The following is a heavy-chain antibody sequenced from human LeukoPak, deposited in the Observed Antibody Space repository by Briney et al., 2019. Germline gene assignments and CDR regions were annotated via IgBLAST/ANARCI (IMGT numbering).Heavy chain of an antibody. J-gene: IGHJ4*02. CDR3: ARAQPLDY. CDR1: GFTFSSYG. V-gene: IGHV3-30*03. CDR2: ISYDGSNK. Sequence: GRSLRLSCAASGFTFSSYGMHWVRQAPGKGLEWVAVISYDGSNKYYADSVKGRFTISRDNSKNTLYLQMNSLRAEDTAVYYCARAQPLDYWGQGTLVIVSS.